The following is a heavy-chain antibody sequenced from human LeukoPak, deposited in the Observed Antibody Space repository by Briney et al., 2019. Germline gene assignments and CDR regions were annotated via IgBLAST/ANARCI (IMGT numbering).Heavy chain of an antibody. CDR1: GFPFSSYD. CDR3: ARVAGWHWFDP. J-gene: IGHJ5*02. CDR2: IRPSGDNT. V-gene: IGHV3-23*01. D-gene: IGHD6-19*01. Sequence: GALILSCAASGFPFSSYDMTWVRQAPGRGLEGVSSIRPSGDNTYYGDSVKGRFTISRDNSKNTVYLQMNNMRVDDTAVYYCARVAGWHWFDPWGQGTLVTVSS.